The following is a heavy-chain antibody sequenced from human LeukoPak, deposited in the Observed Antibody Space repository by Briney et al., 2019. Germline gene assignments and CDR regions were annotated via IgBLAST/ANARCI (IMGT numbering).Heavy chain of an antibody. D-gene: IGHD2-15*01. Sequence: GGSLRLSCAASGFTFSSYGMHWVRQAPGKGLEWVAVISYDGSNKYYADSVKGRFTISRDNSKNTLYLVMNSLRPEDTAFYYCAKDIGLGYCTSGSCYGIDSWGQGTLVTVSS. J-gene: IGHJ4*02. CDR1: GFTFSSYG. CDR2: ISYDGSNK. CDR3: AKDIGLGYCTSGSCYGIDS. V-gene: IGHV3-30*18.